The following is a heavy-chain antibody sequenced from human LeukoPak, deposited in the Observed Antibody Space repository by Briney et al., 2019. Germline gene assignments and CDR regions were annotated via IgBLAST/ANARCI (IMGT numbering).Heavy chain of an antibody. V-gene: IGHV1-46*01. Sequence: ASVTVSFTASGYTFTNYYMHWVRQAPGQGKEWVGIINPSVGSTRYSQKFQGRGTITRDTSTSTVYMELSSLRSEDTAVYYCARVPPALYASSGYYYDYFDYWGQGTLVTVSS. D-gene: IGHD3-22*01. CDR3: ARVPPALYASSGYYYDYFDY. CDR1: GYTFTNYY. CDR2: INPSVGST. J-gene: IGHJ4*02.